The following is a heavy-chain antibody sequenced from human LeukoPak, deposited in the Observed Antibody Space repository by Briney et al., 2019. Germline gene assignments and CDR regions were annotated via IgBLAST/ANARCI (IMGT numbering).Heavy chain of an antibody. J-gene: IGHJ4*02. D-gene: IGHD3-22*01. CDR3: ARVRVWFDSSGYYGDF. CDR1: GFTFRSYA. Sequence: PGGSLRLSCAASGFTFRSYAMSWVRQPPGKGLEWVSTISASGGNTYYADSVKGRFTISRDNSKNTLYLQMNSLRAEDTAVYYCARVRVWFDSSGYYGDFWGQGTLVTVSS. CDR2: ISASGGNT. V-gene: IGHV3-23*01.